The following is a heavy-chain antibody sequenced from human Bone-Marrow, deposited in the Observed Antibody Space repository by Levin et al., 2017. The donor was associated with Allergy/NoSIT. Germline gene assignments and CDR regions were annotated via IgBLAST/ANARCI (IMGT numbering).Heavy chain of an antibody. CDR1: GFTFSNYD. CDR2: ISGSGGRT. D-gene: IGHD5-18*01. CDR3: AQEKGDSYGYR. Sequence: GGSLRLSCAASGFTFSNYDMSWVRQAPGKGLEWVSAISGSGGRTYYADSVKGRFTISRDNSKNTLNLQMNSLRAEDTAVYYCAQEKGDSYGYRWGQGTLVTVSS. J-gene: IGHJ5*02. V-gene: IGHV3-23*01.